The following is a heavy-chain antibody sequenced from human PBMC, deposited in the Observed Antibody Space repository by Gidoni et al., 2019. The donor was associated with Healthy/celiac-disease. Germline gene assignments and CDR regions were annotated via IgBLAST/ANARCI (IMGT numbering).Heavy chain of an antibody. V-gene: IGHV4-38-2*02. Sequence: QVQLQESGPGLVKPSETLSLTCAVSGYSISSGYYWGWLRQPPGKGLEWIGSIYHSGSTYYNPSLKSRVTISVDTSKNQFSLKLSSVTAADTAVYYCARDLFRTVVVITNRGFDYWGQGTLVTVSS. CDR3: ARDLFRTVVVITNRGFDY. CDR1: GYSISSGYY. J-gene: IGHJ4*02. CDR2: IYHSGST. D-gene: IGHD3-22*01.